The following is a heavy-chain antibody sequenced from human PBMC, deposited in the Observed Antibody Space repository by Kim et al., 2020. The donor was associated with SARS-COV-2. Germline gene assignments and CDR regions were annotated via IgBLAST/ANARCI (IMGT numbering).Heavy chain of an antibody. V-gene: IGHV3-64D*09. D-gene: IGHD6-6*01. CDR3: VKGLSNTGARPADY. Sequence: GGSLRLSCSASGFTFSTYAMHWVRQAPGKGLQYVAAISSNGGNTYYADSVKGRFTISRDNSKNTLYLQMSSLRPEDTAVYYCVKGLSNTGARPADYWGQGTLVTVSS. CDR2: ISSNGGNT. CDR1: GFTFSTYA. J-gene: IGHJ4*02.